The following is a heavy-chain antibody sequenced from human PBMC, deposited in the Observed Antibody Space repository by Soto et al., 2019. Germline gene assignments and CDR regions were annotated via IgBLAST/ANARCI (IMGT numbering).Heavy chain of an antibody. CDR3: ASQTYGSGSLYYYYYGMDV. D-gene: IGHD3-10*01. CDR2: INHSGST. V-gene: IGHV4-34*01. CDR1: GGSFSGYY. Sequence: QVQLQQWGAGLLKLSETLSLTCAVYGGSFSGYYWSWIRQPPGKGLEWIGEINHSGSTNYNPSLKSRVTLSVDTAKNHFSLNLNSVTAADTAVYYCASQTYGSGSLYYYYYGMDVWGQGTTVTVSS. J-gene: IGHJ6*02.